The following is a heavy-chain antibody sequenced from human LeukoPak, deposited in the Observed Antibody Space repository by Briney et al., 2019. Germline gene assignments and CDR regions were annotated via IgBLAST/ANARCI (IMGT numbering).Heavy chain of an antibody. V-gene: IGHV3-53*01. CDR3: ARRAGAYSHPYDY. J-gene: IGHJ4*02. D-gene: IGHD4/OR15-4a*01. Sequence: TGGSLRLSCTVSGFTVSSNSMSWVRQAPGKGLEWVSFIYSDNTHYSDSVKGRFTISRDNSKNTLYLQMNSLSAEDTAVYYCARRAGAYSHPYDYWDQGTLVTVSS. CDR1: GFTVSSNS. CDR2: IYSDNT.